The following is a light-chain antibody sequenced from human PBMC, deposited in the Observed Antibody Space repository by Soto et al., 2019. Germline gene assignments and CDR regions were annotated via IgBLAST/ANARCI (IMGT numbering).Light chain of an antibody. V-gene: IGKV1-5*03. CDR1: QGMSSW. J-gene: IGKJ1*01. CDR2: KAS. CDR3: QHYNSYSEA. Sequence: DRVTITCPASQGMSSWLAWYQQKPGKAPKLLIYKASTLKSGGPSRFSGSGSGTEFTLTISSLQPDDFATYYCQHYNSYSEAFGQGTKVDIK.